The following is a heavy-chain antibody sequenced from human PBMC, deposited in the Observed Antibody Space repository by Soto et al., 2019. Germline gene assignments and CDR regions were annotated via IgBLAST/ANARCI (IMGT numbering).Heavy chain of an antibody. CDR2: VYHSGST. V-gene: IGHV4-39*01. Sequence: SETLSLTCSVSGGSISTSNNYWAWIRQPPGKGLEWIGCVYHSGSTYYNPSLKGRVTISVDTSKNHFSLSLSSVTAADTAVYYCVRHDLWVGVTVYWGQGTLVTVSS. CDR3: VRHDLWVGVTVY. D-gene: IGHD1-26*01. CDR1: GGSISTSNNY. J-gene: IGHJ4*02.